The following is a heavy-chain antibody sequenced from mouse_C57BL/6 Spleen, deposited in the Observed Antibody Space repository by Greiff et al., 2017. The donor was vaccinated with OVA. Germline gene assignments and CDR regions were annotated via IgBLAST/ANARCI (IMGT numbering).Heavy chain of an antibody. CDR2: LGPGSGSA. CDR3: ARSGGSSYWYCDV. Sequence: QVQLKESGAELVKPGASVKISCKASGYTFTDYYINWVKQRPGQGLEWIGKLGPGSGSAYSNEKFKGKATLTADKSSSTAYMQLSSLTSEDSAVYFWARSGGSSYWYCDVWGTGTTVTVSS. CDR1: GYTFTDYY. D-gene: IGHD1-1*01. V-gene: IGHV1-77*01. J-gene: IGHJ1*03.